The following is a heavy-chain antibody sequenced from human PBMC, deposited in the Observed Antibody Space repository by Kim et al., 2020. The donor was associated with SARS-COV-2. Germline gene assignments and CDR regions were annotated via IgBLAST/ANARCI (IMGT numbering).Heavy chain of an antibody. CDR1: GYTFTSYG. J-gene: IGHJ4*02. CDR2: ISAYNGNT. D-gene: IGHD2-8*01. CDR3: ASRQRLGYCTNGVCYTQDY. V-gene: IGHV1-18*01. Sequence: ASVKVSCKASGYTFTSYGISWVRQAPGQGLEWMGWISAYNGNTNYAQKLQGRVTMTTDTSTSTAYMELRSLRSDDTAVYYCASRQRLGYCTNGVCYTQDYWGQGTLVTVSS.